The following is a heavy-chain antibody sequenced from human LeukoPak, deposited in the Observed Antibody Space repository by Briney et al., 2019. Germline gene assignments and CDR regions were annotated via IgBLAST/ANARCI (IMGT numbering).Heavy chain of an antibody. J-gene: IGHJ6*02. D-gene: IGHD3-9*01. Sequence: ASVKVSCKASGYTFTSYDINWVRQATGQGLEWMGWMNPNSGNTGYAQKFQGRVTMTRNTPISTAYMELSSLRSEDTAVYYCASAPYYDILTGPIRDYYYGMDVWGQGTTVTVSS. CDR1: GYTFTSYD. CDR3: ASAPYYDILTGPIRDYYYGMDV. CDR2: MNPNSGNT. V-gene: IGHV1-8*01.